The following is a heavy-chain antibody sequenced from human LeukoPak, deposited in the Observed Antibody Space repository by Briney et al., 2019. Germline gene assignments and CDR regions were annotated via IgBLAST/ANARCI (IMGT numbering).Heavy chain of an antibody. V-gene: IGHV3-21*01. D-gene: IGHD1-7*01. Sequence: KTGGSLRLSCAASGFTFSSYTMNWVRQAPGKGLEWVSSINSRSSYIYYTDSVQGRFTISRDNAKNSLYLQVNSLRAEDTAVYYCARMNYVSSGWGAPFDDWGQGTLVTVSS. CDR1: GFTFSSYT. CDR2: INSRSSYI. J-gene: IGHJ4*02. CDR3: ARMNYVSSGWGAPFDD.